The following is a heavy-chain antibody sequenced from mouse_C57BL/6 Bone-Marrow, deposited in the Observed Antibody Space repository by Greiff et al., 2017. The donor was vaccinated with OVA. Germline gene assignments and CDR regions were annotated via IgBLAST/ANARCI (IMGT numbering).Heavy chain of an antibody. J-gene: IGHJ1*02. Sequence: VQLQQSGAELARPGASVKLSCKASGYTFTSYGISWVKQRTGQGLEWIGEIYPRRCNTYYNEKFKGKATLTADKSSSTAYKELRSLTSEDSAVYFGALTQYFDVWGTGTTVTVSS. CDR2: IYPRRCNT. V-gene: IGHV1-81*01. D-gene: IGHD4-1*01. CDR3: ALTQYFDV. CDR1: GYTFTSYG.